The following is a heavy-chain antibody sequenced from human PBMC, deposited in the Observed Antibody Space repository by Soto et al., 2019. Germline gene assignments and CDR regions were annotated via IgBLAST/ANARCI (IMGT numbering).Heavy chain of an antibody. Sequence: EVQLLESGGGLVQPGGSLRLSCAASGFTFSSYAMSWVRQAPGKGLEWVSAISGSGGSTYYADSVKGRFTISRDNSKNTLYPQMNRLRADDTAVYYCAKELGYSSGWDSFDYWGQRTLVTVSS. CDR3: AKELGYSSGWDSFDY. J-gene: IGHJ4*02. V-gene: IGHV3-23*01. CDR1: GFTFSSYA. D-gene: IGHD6-19*01. CDR2: ISGSGGST.